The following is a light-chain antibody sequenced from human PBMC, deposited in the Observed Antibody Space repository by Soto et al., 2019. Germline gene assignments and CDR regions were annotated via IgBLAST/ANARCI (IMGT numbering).Light chain of an antibody. CDR2: SNN. CDR3: AAWDDSLNEWV. V-gene: IGLV1-44*01. CDR1: SSNIGSNT. J-gene: IGLJ3*02. Sequence: QAVVTQPPSASGTPGQRVTISCSGSSSNIGSNTVNWYQQLPGTAPKLLIYSNNQRPSGVPDRFSGSKSGTSASLAIGGLQSEDEADYYCAAWDDSLNEWVFGGGTKLTVL.